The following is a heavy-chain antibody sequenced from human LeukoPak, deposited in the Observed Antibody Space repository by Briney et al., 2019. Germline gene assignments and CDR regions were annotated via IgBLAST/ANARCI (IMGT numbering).Heavy chain of an antibody. Sequence: ASVKVSCKASGGTFSSYAISWVRQAPGQGLEWMGGIIPIFGTANYAQKFQGRVKITADESTSTAYMELSSLRSEDTAVYHCARVRSSSWPKRNWFDPWGQGPVVTVSS. V-gene: IGHV1-69*13. CDR1: GGTFSSYA. CDR2: IIPIFGTA. CDR3: ARVRSSSWPKRNWFDP. D-gene: IGHD6-13*01. J-gene: IGHJ5*02.